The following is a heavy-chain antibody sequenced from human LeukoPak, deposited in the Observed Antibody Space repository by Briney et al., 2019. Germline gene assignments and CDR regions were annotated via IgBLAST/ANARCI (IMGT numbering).Heavy chain of an antibody. CDR2: MNPDGSGK. V-gene: IGHV3-7*01. D-gene: IGHD7-27*01. CDR1: GFSFSDYW. CDR3: GRDPAWGAIDY. Sequence: PGGSLRLSCAASGFSFSDYWMNWVRQAPGKGLEWVANMNPDGSGKYYVDSVKGRFTVSRDNAKNTVYLQMNSLSAEDTAVYYFGRDPAWGAIDYWGQGTLVTVSS. J-gene: IGHJ4*02.